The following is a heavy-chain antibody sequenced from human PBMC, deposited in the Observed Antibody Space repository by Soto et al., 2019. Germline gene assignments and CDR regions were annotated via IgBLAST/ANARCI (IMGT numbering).Heavy chain of an antibody. Sequence: PSETLSLTCTVSGGSISSGDYYWSWIRQPPGKGLEWIGYIYYSGSTYYNPSLKSRVTISVDTSKNQFSLKLSSVTAADTAVYYCARGMYYGSGSYSLVWYLVLWGRGTLVTVFS. CDR3: ARGMYYGSGSYSLVWYLVL. V-gene: IGHV4-30-4*01. D-gene: IGHD3-10*01. CDR2: IYYSGST. J-gene: IGHJ2*01. CDR1: GGSISSGDYY.